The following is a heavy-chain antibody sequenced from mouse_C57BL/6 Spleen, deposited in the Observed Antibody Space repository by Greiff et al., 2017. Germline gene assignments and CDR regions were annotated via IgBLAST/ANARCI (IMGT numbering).Heavy chain of an antibody. CDR2: IDPSDSYT. CDR1: GYTFPSYW. V-gene: IGHV1-59*01. D-gene: IGHD1-1*01. CDR3: ARDYGSSYWDFGV. J-gene: IGHJ1*03. Sequence: QVQLQQPGAELVRPGTSVKLSCKASGYTFPSYWMHWVKQRPGQGLEWIGVIDPSDSYTNYNQKFKGKATLTVDTSSSTAYMQLSRLTSEDSAVYYCARDYGSSYWDFGVWGTGTTGTVSS.